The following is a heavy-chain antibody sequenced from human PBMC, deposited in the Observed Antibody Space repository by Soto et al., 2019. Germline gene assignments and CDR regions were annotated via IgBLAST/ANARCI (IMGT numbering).Heavy chain of an antibody. CDR3: ARGWFMYCSGGSCYISWFDP. CDR1: GGTFRSYA. D-gene: IGHD2-15*01. V-gene: IGHV1-69*06. J-gene: IGHJ5*02. Sequence: QVQLVQSGAEVKKPGSSVKVSCKASGGTFRSYAISWVRQAPGQGLEWMGGIIPIFDTANYAQKFQGRVTITADKSTSTAYMELSSLISEDTAVYYCARGWFMYCSGGSCYISWFDPWGQGTLVTVSS. CDR2: IIPIFDTA.